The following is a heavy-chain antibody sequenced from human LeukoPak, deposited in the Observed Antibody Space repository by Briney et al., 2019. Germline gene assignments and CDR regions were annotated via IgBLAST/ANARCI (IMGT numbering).Heavy chain of an antibody. CDR2: INPNSGGT. V-gene: IGHV1-2*02. CDR1: GYTFSDYY. Sequence: ASVKVSCKGPGYTFSDYYIHWVRQAPGQGLEWMGWINPNSGGTKYAQKFQGRVTMTRDTSISTAYMELSRLRSDDTAVYYCAREAYASGSFRTDYYYMDVWGKGTTVTISS. D-gene: IGHD3-10*01. CDR3: AREAYASGSFRTDYYYMDV. J-gene: IGHJ6*03.